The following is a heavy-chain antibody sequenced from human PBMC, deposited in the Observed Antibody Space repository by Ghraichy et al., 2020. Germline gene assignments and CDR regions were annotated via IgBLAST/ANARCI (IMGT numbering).Heavy chain of an antibody. Sequence: SETLSLTCTVSGGSISSSTSYWGWIRQPPGKGLEWIGSIYYGGSTNYNPSLKSRVTVSVDASKNLFSLKLTSVTAADTAVYYCARRTSGYSSSWYGGYYYYGMDVWGQGTRVTVSS. CDR2: IYYGGST. J-gene: IGHJ6*02. D-gene: IGHD6-13*01. CDR3: ARRTSGYSSSWYGGYYYYGMDV. V-gene: IGHV4-39*01. CDR1: GGSISSSTSY.